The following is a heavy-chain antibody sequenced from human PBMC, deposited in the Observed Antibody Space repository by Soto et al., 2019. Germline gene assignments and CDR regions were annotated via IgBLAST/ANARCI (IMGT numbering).Heavy chain of an antibody. V-gene: IGHV3-30-3*01. CDR1: GLTSRNLA. Sequence: QVQLVESGGGVVKPGGPLSPSCAASGLTSRNLAMPWAGQAPGKGLECLAVIAYDGSNAFYRDSVKGRFTISRDNSKNTLYLHMNSLRSEDTGVYYCARGDREDILVVVGARPGEYGIDIWGQGTTVTVSS. J-gene: IGHJ6*02. D-gene: IGHD2-15*01. CDR2: IAYDGSNA. CDR3: ARGDREDILVVVGARPGEYGIDI.